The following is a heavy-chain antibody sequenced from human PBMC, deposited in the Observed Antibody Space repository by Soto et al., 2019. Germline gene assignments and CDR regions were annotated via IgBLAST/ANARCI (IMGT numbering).Heavy chain of an antibody. V-gene: IGHV1-8*01. CDR1: GYTFTSCD. D-gene: IGHD6-6*01. CDR3: ARGRVGYSSSSWDHYYYYGMDV. Sequence: ASVEVSCKASGYTFTSCDMNWVRQATGQGLEWMGWMNPNSGNTGYAQKFQGRVTMTRNTSISTAYMELSSLRSEDTAVYYCARGRVGYSSSSWDHYYYYGMDVWGQGTTVTVSS. CDR2: MNPNSGNT. J-gene: IGHJ6*02.